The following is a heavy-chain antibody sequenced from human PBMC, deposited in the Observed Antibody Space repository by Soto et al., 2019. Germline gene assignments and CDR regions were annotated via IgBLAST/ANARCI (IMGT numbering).Heavy chain of an antibody. CDR3: ARQKDSSGYYPTLDY. CDR2: IYPGDSDT. D-gene: IGHD3-22*01. V-gene: IGHV5-51*01. Sequence: GESLKISCKASGYSFTNYWIGWVRQMPGKGLEWVGIIYPGDSDTRYSPSFQGQVTISADKSISTSYLQWSSLKASDTAMYYCARQKDSSGYYPTLDYWGQGTLVTVSS. J-gene: IGHJ4*02. CDR1: GYSFTNYW.